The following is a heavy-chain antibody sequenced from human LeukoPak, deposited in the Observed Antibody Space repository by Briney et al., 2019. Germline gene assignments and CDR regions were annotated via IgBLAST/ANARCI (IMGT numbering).Heavy chain of an antibody. Sequence: SETLSLTCTVSGGSISSGDYYWSWIRQAPGKGLEGIGYIYYSGSTYYNPSHKSRVTISVDTSKNQFSLKLSSVTAADTAVYYCARGGYDCSTTSCYPLTFDYWGREPWSPSPQ. CDR1: GGSISSGDYY. CDR2: IYYSGST. D-gene: IGHD2-2*01. J-gene: IGHJ4*02. CDR3: ARGGYDCSTTSCYPLTFDY. V-gene: IGHV4-30-4*02.